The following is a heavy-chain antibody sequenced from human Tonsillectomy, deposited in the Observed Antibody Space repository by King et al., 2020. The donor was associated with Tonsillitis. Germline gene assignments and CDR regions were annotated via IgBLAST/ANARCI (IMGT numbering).Heavy chain of an antibody. Sequence: VQLVESGGGLVQPGGSLRLSCAASGFTFGNYWMNLVRQAPGKGLEWVANIKQDGSEKYYVDSVKGRFTISSDTAKNSLYLQMNSLRAEDTAVYYCAREGCSGGSCYLGGLDYWGQGSLVTVSS. CDR1: GFTFGNYW. CDR3: AREGCSGGSCYLGGLDY. J-gene: IGHJ4*02. CDR2: IKQDGSEK. V-gene: IGHV3-7*01. D-gene: IGHD2-15*01.